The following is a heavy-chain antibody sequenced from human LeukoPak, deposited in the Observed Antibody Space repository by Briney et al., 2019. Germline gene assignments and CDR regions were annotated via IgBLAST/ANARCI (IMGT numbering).Heavy chain of an antibody. J-gene: IGHJ4*02. D-gene: IGHD2-15*01. CDR1: GFTFSSYW. Sequence: GGSLRLSCAASGFTFSSYWMHWVRQAPGKGLEWVSYISSSSSTIYYADSVKGRFTISRDNAKNSLYLQMNSLRAEDTAVYYCAGTYCSGGSCYSGEYYFDYWGQGTLVTVSS. CDR2: ISSSSSTI. CDR3: AGTYCSGGSCYSGEYYFDY. V-gene: IGHV3-48*01.